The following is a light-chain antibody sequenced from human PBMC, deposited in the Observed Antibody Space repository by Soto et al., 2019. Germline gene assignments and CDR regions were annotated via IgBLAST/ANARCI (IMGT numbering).Light chain of an antibody. V-gene: IGKV1-5*03. CDR2: KAS. Sequence: DIQMTKSPSALSASVGDRVTITCRASQSISSWLAWYQQKPGKAPNLLISKASSLESGVPSRFSGSGSGTEFTLTISSLQPDDFATYYCQQYNTFPFTFGPGTKVDIK. J-gene: IGKJ3*01. CDR1: QSISSW. CDR3: QQYNTFPFT.